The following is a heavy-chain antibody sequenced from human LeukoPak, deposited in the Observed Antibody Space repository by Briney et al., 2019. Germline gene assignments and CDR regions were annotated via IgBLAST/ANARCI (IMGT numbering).Heavy chain of an antibody. D-gene: IGHD2/OR15-2a*01. CDR1: GFTFSSYA. J-gene: IGHJ4*02. CDR2: ISYDGSNK. V-gene: IGHV3-30-3*01. Sequence: GGSLRLSCAASGFTFSSYAMHWVRQAPGKGLEWVAVISYDGSNKYYADSVKGRFTISRDNSKNTLYLQMNSLRAEDTAVYYCAREQASSRAKYSTRWPDYWGQGTLVTVSS. CDR3: AREQASSRAKYSTRWPDY.